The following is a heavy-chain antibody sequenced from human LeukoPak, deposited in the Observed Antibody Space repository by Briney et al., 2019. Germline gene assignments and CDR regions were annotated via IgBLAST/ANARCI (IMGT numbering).Heavy chain of an antibody. J-gene: IGHJ4*02. V-gene: IGHV4-59*11. Sequence: PSETLSLTCVVSGGSLSTRHWSWIRQSPGRGLEWIGYISDSGSTNYNPSLKSRVTISVDTSKNQFSLMLSSVTAADTAVYYCARGYVSSAYYPFNYWGQGTLVTVSS. CDR3: ARGYVSSAYYPFNY. CDR2: ISDSGST. CDR1: GGSLSTRH. D-gene: IGHD3-22*01.